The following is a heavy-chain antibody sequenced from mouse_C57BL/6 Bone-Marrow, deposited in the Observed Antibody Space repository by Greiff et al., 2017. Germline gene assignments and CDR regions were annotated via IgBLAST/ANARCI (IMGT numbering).Heavy chain of an antibody. CDR1: GYTFTSYG. D-gene: IGHD4-1*01. CDR2: IYPRSGNT. CDR3: ARGDWDGYFDY. J-gene: IGHJ2*01. Sequence: QVQLKESGAELARPGASVKLSCKASGYTFTSYGISWVKQRTGQGLEWIGEIYPRSGNTYYNEKFKGKATLTADKSSSTAYMELRSLTSEESAVYFCARGDWDGYFDYWGQGTTLTVSA. V-gene: IGHV1-81*01.